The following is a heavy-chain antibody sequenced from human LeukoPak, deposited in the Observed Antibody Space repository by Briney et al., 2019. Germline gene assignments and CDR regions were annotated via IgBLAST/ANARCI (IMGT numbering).Heavy chain of an antibody. D-gene: IGHD6-13*01. CDR1: GGSISSSSYY. CDR3: ARLEGGYSSPFGQ. Sequence: SETLSLTCTVSGGSISSSSYYWGWIRQPPGKGLEWIGSIYYSGSTYYNPSLKSRVTISVDTSKNQFSLKLSSVTAADTAVYYCARLEGGYSSPFGQWGQGTLVTVSS. CDR2: IYYSGST. V-gene: IGHV4-39*01. J-gene: IGHJ4*02.